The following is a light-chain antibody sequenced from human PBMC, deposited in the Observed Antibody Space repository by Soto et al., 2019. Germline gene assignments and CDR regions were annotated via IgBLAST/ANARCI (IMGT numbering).Light chain of an antibody. V-gene: IGKV3-20*01. Sequence: EIVLTQSPGTLSLSPGERATLSCRASESVSDNYLAWYQQRSGQAPRLVIYGASSRASAVPDRFSGSGSGADFTLTISTLEPEDFAVYYCQQYGSSPLTFGGGTKVEIK. CDR2: GAS. CDR1: ESVSDNY. CDR3: QQYGSSPLT. J-gene: IGKJ4*01.